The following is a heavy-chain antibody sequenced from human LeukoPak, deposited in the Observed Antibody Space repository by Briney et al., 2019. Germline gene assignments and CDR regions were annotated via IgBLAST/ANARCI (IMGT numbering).Heavy chain of an antibody. Sequence: SETLSLTCAIYGGSFSGYYWSWIRQPPGKGLEWIGEINHRGSTNYNPSLKSRVTISVDTSRNSFSLELSSVTAADTAVYYCARVGYCGGDCYPFDYWGQGTLATISS. D-gene: IGHD2-21*02. CDR1: GGSFSGYY. CDR2: INHRGST. V-gene: IGHV4-34*01. CDR3: ARVGYCGGDCYPFDY. J-gene: IGHJ4*02.